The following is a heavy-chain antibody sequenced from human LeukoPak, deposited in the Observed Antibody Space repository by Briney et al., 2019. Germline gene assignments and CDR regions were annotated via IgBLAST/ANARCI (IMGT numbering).Heavy chain of an antibody. D-gene: IGHD4-23*01. V-gene: IGHV1-18*01. Sequence: GASVKVSCMASGYTFTNYGISWVRQAPGQGLEWMAWISTHNGDTKYAQKFQDRVTMTTDTSTSTVYMELRSLKSDDTAFYYCATDTTGGSYCDYWGQGTLVNVSS. CDR3: ATDTTGGSYCDY. CDR2: ISTHNGDT. CDR1: GYTFTNYG. J-gene: IGHJ4*02.